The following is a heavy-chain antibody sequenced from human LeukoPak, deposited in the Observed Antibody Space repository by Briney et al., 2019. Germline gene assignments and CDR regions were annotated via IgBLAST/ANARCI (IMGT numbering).Heavy chain of an antibody. D-gene: IGHD5-12*01. V-gene: IGHV3-23*01. CDR1: GFTFSSYA. J-gene: IGHJ2*01. CDR2: ISGSGGST. Sequence: GGSLRLSCAASGFTFSSYAMSWVRQAPGKGLEWVSAISGSGGSTYYADSVKGRFTISRDNSKNTLYLQMNSLRAEDTAVYYCAKVHVPIPDIVATEDWYFDLWGRGTLVTVSS. CDR3: AKVHVPIPDIVATEDWYFDL.